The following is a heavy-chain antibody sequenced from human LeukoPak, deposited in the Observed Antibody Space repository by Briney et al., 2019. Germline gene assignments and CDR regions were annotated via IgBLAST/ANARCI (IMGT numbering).Heavy chain of an antibody. CDR1: GGSFNGYY. CDR3: ATNIPYGSGTYSRPFDN. J-gene: IGHJ4*02. D-gene: IGHD3-10*01. Sequence: SETLSLTCAVYGGSFNGYYWSWIRQPPGKGLEWIGEINHSGSTNYNPSLKSRVTISVDTSKNQFSLKLSSVTAADTAAYYCATNIPYGSGTYSRPFDNWGQGTLVTVSS. V-gene: IGHV4-34*01. CDR2: INHSGST.